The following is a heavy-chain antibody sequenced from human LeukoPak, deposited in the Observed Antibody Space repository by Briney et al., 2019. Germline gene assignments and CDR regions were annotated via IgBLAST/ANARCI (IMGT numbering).Heavy chain of an antibody. Sequence: SETLSLTCTVSGVSISSYYWSWIRQPPGKGLEWIGYIYYSGSTNYNPSLRSRVTISVDTSKNQFSLKLSSVTAADTAVYYCARIYNCFDPWGQGTLVTVSS. CDR3: ARIYNCFDP. J-gene: IGHJ5*02. V-gene: IGHV4-59*08. CDR1: GVSISSYY. CDR2: IYYSGST.